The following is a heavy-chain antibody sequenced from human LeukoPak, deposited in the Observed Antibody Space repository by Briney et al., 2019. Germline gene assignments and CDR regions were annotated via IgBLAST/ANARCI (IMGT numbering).Heavy chain of an antibody. CDR3: ARYYTMTENHGMDV. J-gene: IGHJ6*02. V-gene: IGHV3-74*01. Sequence: GGSLRLSCAVSGFTFGSCWMHWVRQAPGKGLVWVSRINSDGSSTSYADSVKGRFTISRDNAKNTLYLQMNSLRVEDTAVYYCARYYTMTENHGMDVWGQGATVTVSS. CDR1: GFTFGSCW. CDR2: INSDGSST. D-gene: IGHD3-22*01.